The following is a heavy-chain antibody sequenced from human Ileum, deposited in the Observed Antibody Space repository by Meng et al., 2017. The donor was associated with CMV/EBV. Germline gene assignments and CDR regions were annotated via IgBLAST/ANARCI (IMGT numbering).Heavy chain of an antibody. CDR3: AKIGSAGTYFDH. CDR1: GFTFSSYG. V-gene: IGHV3-30*02. CDR2: LHYDGSNE. Sequence: GGSLRLSCETSGFTFSSYGMHWFLLPPGKGLEWVAFLHYDGSNEYYEDSVKGRFTISRDNSKNTLYLQMDSLRLEDTAVYYCAKIGSAGTYFDHWGQGTLVTVSS. J-gene: IGHJ4*02. D-gene: IGHD1-7*01.